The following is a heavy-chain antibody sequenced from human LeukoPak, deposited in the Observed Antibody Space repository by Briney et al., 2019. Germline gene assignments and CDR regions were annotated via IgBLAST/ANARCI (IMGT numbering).Heavy chain of an antibody. Sequence: GGSLRLSCAASGFTFSHYAMTWVRQAPGKGLQWVSAISGPGDDTYYAGSVKGRFTISRDNSTSTVYLQMNSLRAEDTAVYYCARVTSGEDPYYYYMDVWGKGTTVTVSS. CDR1: GFTFSHYA. D-gene: IGHD6-25*01. J-gene: IGHJ6*03. V-gene: IGHV3-23*01. CDR3: ARVTSGEDPYYYYMDV. CDR2: ISGPGDDT.